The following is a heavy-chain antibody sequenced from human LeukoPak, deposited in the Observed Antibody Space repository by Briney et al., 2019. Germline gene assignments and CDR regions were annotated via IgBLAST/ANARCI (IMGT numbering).Heavy chain of an antibody. CDR2: IIPIFGTA. J-gene: IGHJ6*03. V-gene: IGHV1-69*05. CDR1: GGTFSSYA. CDR3: ASCYYGSGSYYNPYYYYYYMDV. Sequence: SVKVSCKASGGTFSSYAISWVRQAPGQGLEWMGGIIPIFGTANYAQKFQGRVTITTDESTSTAYMELSSLRSEDTAVYYCASCYYGSGSYYNPYYYYYYMDVWGKGTTVTVSS. D-gene: IGHD3-10*01.